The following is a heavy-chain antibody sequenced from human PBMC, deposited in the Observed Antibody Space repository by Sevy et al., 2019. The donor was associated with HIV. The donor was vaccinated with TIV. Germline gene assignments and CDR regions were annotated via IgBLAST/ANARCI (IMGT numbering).Heavy chain of an antibody. CDR1: GKTLTQLS. V-gene: IGHV1-24*01. J-gene: IGHJ4*02. CDR3: ATTKDYYESSGSPFDY. Sequence: ASVKVSCKVSGKTLTQLSMHWVRQAPGKGLEWMGSYDPEDDKRIYAQKFQGRVTMTEDTSTDTAYMELRILRSEDTAMYYCATTKDYYESSGSPFDYWGQGTLVTVSS. D-gene: IGHD3-22*01. CDR2: YDPEDDKR.